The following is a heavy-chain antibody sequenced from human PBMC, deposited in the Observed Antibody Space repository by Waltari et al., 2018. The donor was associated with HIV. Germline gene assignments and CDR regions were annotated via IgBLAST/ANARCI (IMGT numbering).Heavy chain of an antibody. CDR3: ARVLGNGDYDLDY. CDR1: GYTFPDYF. D-gene: IGHD4-17*01. V-gene: IGHV1-18*01. J-gene: IGHJ4*02. Sequence: QVQLVQSGAEVKLSGASVKVSCKASGYTFPDYFVTWVRQAPGQGLEWMGWSSGHSGSTHSGEKFQDRLTMTTDTSTNTAYMELRSLRHNDTAMYYCARVLGNGDYDLDYWGQGTMVTVSS. CDR2: SSGHSGST.